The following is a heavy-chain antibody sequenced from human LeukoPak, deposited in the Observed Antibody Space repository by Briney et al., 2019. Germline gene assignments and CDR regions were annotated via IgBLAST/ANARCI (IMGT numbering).Heavy chain of an antibody. V-gene: IGHV4-30-2*01. CDR3: AREYGSGSYYNVFDY. J-gene: IGHJ4*02. CDR2: IYHSGST. D-gene: IGHD3-10*01. Sequence: PSQTLSLTCTVSGGSISSGGYDWSWIRQPPGKGLEWIGYIYHSGSTYYNPSLKSRVTISVDRSKNQFSLRLSSVTAADTAVYYCAREYGSGSYYNVFDYWGQGTLVTVSS. CDR1: GGSISSGGYD.